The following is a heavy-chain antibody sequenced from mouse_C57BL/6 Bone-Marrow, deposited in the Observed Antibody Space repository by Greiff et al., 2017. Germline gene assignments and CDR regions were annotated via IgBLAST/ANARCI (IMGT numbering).Heavy chain of an antibody. CDR2: IYPGDGDT. CDR1: GYAFSSSW. V-gene: IGHV1-82*01. D-gene: IGHD1-1*01. CDR3: ARQTTVVAGDY. J-gene: IGHJ2*01. Sequence: VQLQQSGPELVKPGASVKISCKASGYAFSSSWMNWVKQRPGKGLEWIGRIYPGDGDTNYNGKFKGKATLTADKSSSTAYMQLSSLTSEDSAVYFCARQTTVVAGDYWGQGTTLTVSS.